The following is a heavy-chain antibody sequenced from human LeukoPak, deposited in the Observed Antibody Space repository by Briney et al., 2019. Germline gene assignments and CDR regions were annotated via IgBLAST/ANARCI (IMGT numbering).Heavy chain of an antibody. CDR1: GFTFGTYT. J-gene: IGHJ5*02. CDR3: ARDFGR. Sequence: GGSLRLSCAASGFTFGTYTMTWVRQAPGKGLEWVSYISDSGSTIYYADSVKGRFTISRDIAKNSLYLQMNSLSDEDTAIYYCARDFGRWGQGTLVTVSS. V-gene: IGHV3-48*02. CDR2: ISDSGSTI.